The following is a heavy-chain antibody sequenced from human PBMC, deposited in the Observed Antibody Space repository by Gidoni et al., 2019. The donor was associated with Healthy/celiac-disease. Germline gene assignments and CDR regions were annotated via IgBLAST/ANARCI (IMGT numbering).Heavy chain of an antibody. D-gene: IGHD1-26*01. V-gene: IGHV4-39*01. CDR1: GGSISSSSYY. Sequence: QLQLQESGPGLVKPSETLSLTCTVSGGSISSSSYYWGWIRQPPGKGLEWIGSIYYSGSTYYNPSLKSRVTISVDTSKNQFSLKLSSVTAADTAVYYCARRTSGSYHNAFDIWGQGTMVTVSS. CDR3: ARRTSGSYHNAFDI. CDR2: IYYSGST. J-gene: IGHJ3*02.